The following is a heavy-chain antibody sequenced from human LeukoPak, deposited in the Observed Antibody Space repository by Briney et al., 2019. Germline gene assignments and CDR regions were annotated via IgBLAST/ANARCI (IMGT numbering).Heavy chain of an antibody. CDR3: ARLSKGRFFDYIFDY. CDR2: IYYSGST. CDR1: GGSVSSSSYY. Sequence: SQTLSLTCTVSGGSVSSSSYYWGWIRQPPGKGLAWIGNIYYSGSTYYNPSLKSRVTMSVDTSNNQFSLKVHSVTAADTAVYYCARLSKGRFFDYIFDYWGQGTLVTVSS. V-gene: IGHV4-39*01. J-gene: IGHJ4*02. D-gene: IGHD3-9*01.